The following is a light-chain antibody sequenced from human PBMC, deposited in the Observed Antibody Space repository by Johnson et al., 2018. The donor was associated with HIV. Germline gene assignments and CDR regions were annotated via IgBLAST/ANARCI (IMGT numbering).Light chain of an antibody. V-gene: IGLV1-51*02. CDR2: ENN. CDR3: ASWDRSLTVGTV. CDR1: SSNIGTNF. J-gene: IGLJ1*01. Sequence: QSVLTQPPSVSAAPGQKVTISCSGSSSNIGTNFVSWYQQFPGAAPKLLIYENNKRPSGIPDRFSGSKSGTSATLYITGLQPGDEADYYCASWDRSLTVGTVFGPGTRVTVL.